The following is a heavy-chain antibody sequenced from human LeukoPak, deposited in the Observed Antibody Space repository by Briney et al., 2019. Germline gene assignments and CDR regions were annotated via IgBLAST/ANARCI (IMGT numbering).Heavy chain of an antibody. CDR3: AGGAAVVRW. V-gene: IGHV4-59*01. Sequence: SETLLLTWNVFGGYISSYFGRWVRPPPGERLGWIGYIFSSVSSNYNPPIKTRATIPVNAPMNQYSLKLSAVTAAATPVYYFAGGAAVVRWWGQGTLVTVS. CDR1: GGYISSYF. D-gene: IGHD2-21*01. J-gene: IGHJ4*02. CDR2: IFSSVSS.